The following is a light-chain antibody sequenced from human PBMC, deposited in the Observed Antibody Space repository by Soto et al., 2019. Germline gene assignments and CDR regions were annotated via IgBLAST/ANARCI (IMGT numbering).Light chain of an antibody. Sequence: EIVLTQSPDTLSLSPGERATLSCRASQSVGSSLAWYQQKPGQAPRLLIYDASNRATGIPARFSGSGSGTDFPLTNSSLEPEDFAVYYWQQRSNWPPGVTFGPGTKVDIK. CDR2: DAS. J-gene: IGKJ3*01. V-gene: IGKV3-11*01. CDR3: QQRSNWPPGVT. CDR1: QSVGSS.